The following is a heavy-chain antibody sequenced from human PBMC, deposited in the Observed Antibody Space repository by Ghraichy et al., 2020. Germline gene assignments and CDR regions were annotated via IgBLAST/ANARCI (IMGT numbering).Heavy chain of an antibody. Sequence: ASVKVSCKASGYTFTAYYIHWVRQAPGQGLEWMGWINPNRSSTNYEQKFRGRVTISRDTSINTAYMELSNLRSDDTAVYYCARDSAGPQSKNSFDPWGQGTLVTVSS. V-gene: IGHV1-2*02. J-gene: IGHJ5*02. CDR2: INPNRSST. CDR1: GYTFTAYY. CDR3: ARDSAGPQSKNSFDP. D-gene: IGHD4-23*01.